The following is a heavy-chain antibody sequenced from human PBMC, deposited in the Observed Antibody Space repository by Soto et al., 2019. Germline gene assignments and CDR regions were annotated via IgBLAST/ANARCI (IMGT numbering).Heavy chain of an antibody. CDR3: ARRKPAGFFRYLEN. CDR1: GGTLTNFINYP. CDR2: IVPNIGTV. Sequence: QVQLVQSGAEVMQPGSSVKVSCKPSGGTLTNFINYPINWVRQSPGQGLEWMGGIVPNIGTVNYAQKFQGRVTRTGDKPTGTVYMKRSSWRSDVRALYCCARRKPAGFFRYLENWGRGPLVTVPS. V-gene: IGHV1-69*06. J-gene: IGHJ1*01. D-gene: IGHD1-1*01.